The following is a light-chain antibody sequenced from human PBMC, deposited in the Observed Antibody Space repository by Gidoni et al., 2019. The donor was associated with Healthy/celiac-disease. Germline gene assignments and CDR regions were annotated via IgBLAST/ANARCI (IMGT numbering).Light chain of an antibody. J-gene: IGKJ4*01. CDR3: QQYYSTPPT. CDR2: WAS. CDR1: QSVLYSSNNKNY. Sequence: DIVMTQSPDSLDVSLGERATINCKSSQSVLYSSNNKNYLAWYQQKPGQPPKLVIYWASTRESGVPDRFSGSGSGTDFTLTISSLQAEDVAVYYCQQYYSTPPTFXGXTKVEIK. V-gene: IGKV4-1*01.